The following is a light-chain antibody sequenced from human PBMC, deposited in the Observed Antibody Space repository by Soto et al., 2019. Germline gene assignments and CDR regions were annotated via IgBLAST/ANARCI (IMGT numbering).Light chain of an antibody. Sequence: QSVLTQPASVSGSPGQSITISCTGTVSDVGGYKYVPWYQQLPGKAPKLMIYDVSYRPSGVSDRFSGSKSGNTASLIISGLQAEDEADYYCSSYASSSPFVFGTGTKVTVL. J-gene: IGLJ1*01. CDR3: SSYASSSPFV. V-gene: IGLV2-14*01. CDR2: DVS. CDR1: VSDVGGYKY.